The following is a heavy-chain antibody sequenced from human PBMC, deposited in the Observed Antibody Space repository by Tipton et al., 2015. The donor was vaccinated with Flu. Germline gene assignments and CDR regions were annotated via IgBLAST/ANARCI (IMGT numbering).Heavy chain of an antibody. J-gene: IGHJ4*02. CDR2: VSHSGIT. Sequence: TLSLTCVASGYSISTGYYWGWIRQPPGKGLEWIGSVSHSGITYYEPSLKSRVTISLDTFQNQFSLKLISVTAADTAVYYCSRSTYYYGSGSSDYWGQGTLVAVSS. CDR3: SRSTYYYGSGSSDY. V-gene: IGHV4-38-2*01. CDR1: GYSISTGYY. D-gene: IGHD3-10*01.